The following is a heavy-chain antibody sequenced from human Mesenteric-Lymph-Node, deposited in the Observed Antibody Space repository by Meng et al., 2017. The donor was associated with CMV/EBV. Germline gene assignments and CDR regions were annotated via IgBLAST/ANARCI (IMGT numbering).Heavy chain of an antibody. Sequence: GESLKISCAASEFTFSNYWMTWVRQAPGKGLEWVANINQDGSEKYYVDSVKGRFTISRDNAKYSLYMQMNNLRTEDTAVYYCARDVDYGGNRAMGAFDIWGQGTMVTVSS. D-gene: IGHD4-23*01. CDR1: EFTFSNYW. CDR3: ARDVDYGGNRAMGAFDI. J-gene: IGHJ3*02. CDR2: INQDGSEK. V-gene: IGHV3-7*01.